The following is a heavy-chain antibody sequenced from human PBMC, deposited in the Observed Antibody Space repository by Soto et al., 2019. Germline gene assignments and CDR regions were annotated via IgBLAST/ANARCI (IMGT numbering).Heavy chain of an antibody. CDR2: ISWNSGSI. CDR3: AKSPSRAYYDFWSGSTYGMDV. Sequence: GGSLRLSCAASGFTFDDYAMHWVRQAPGKGLEWVSGISWNSGSIGYADSVKGRFTISRDNAKNSLYLQMNSLRAEDTALHYCAKSPSRAYYDFWSGSTYGMDVWGQGTTVTVSS. J-gene: IGHJ6*02. V-gene: IGHV3-9*01. CDR1: GFTFDDYA. D-gene: IGHD3-3*01.